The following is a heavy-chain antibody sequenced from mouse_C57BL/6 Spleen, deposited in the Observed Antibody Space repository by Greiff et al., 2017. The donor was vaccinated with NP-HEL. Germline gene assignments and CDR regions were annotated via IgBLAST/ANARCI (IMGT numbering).Heavy chain of an antibody. J-gene: IGHJ1*03. CDR2: ISYDGSN. CDR3: ATGYDGYLYWYFDV. Sequence: EVKLMESGPGLVKPSQSLSLTCSVTGYSITSGYYWNWIRQFPGNKLEWMGYISYDGSNNYNPSLKNRISITRDTSKNQFFLKLNSVTTEDTATYYCATGYDGYLYWYFDVWGTGTTVTVSS. CDR1: GYSITSGYY. V-gene: IGHV3-6*01. D-gene: IGHD2-3*01.